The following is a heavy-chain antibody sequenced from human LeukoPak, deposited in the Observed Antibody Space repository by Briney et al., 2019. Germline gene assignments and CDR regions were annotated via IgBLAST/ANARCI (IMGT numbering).Heavy chain of an antibody. Sequence: SETLSLTCTVSGGSISSSSYYWSWIRQPAGKGLEWIGRIYTSGSTNYNPSLKSRVTMSVDTSKNQFSLKLSSVTAADTAVYYCARGRGAPASSWFDPWGQGTLVTVSS. CDR2: IYTSGST. D-gene: IGHD1-26*01. J-gene: IGHJ5*02. CDR3: ARGRGAPASSWFDP. CDR1: GGSISSSSYY. V-gene: IGHV4-61*02.